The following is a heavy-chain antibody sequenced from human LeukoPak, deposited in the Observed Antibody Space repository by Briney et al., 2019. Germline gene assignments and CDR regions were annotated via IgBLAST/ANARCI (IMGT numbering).Heavy chain of an antibody. J-gene: IGHJ3*02. Sequence: VASVKVSFKASGYTFTGYYMHWVRQAPGQGLEWMGWINPNSGGTNYAQKFQGRVTMTRDTSISTAYMELSRLRSDDTAVYYCARVWGHGTLDAFDIWGQGTMVTVSS. V-gene: IGHV1-2*02. CDR3: ARVWGHGTLDAFDI. CDR1: GYTFTGYY. CDR2: INPNSGGT. D-gene: IGHD1-14*01.